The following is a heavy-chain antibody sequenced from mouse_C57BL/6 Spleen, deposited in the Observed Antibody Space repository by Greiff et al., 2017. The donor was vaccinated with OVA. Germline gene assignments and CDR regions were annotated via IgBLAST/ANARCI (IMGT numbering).Heavy chain of an antibody. D-gene: IGHD2-3*01. CDR3: ARVPGGYYDY. V-gene: IGHV1-59*01. J-gene: IGHJ2*01. CDR2: IDPSASYT. CDR1: GYTFTSYW. Sequence: QVQLQQPGAELVRPGTSVKLSCKASGYTFTSYWMHWVKQRPGQGLEWIGVIDPSASYTNYNQKLKGKATLTVDPSSSTAYMQLSCLTSEDSAVYCCARVPGGYYDYWGQGTTLTASS.